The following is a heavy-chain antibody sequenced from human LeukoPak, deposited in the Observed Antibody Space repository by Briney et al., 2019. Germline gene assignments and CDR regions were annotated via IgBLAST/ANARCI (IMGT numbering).Heavy chain of an antibody. Sequence: SETLSLTCTVSGGSVSSAPYYWGWIRQSPGKGLEWIGSVDYSGSTYYNLSLKSRVTISIDTSKNHLSLKLRSVTAADTAVYYCARHFYETSGGIDYWGQGTLVTVSS. CDR3: ARHFYETSGGIDY. D-gene: IGHD2-8*02. J-gene: IGHJ4*02. V-gene: IGHV4-39*01. CDR2: VDYSGST. CDR1: GGSVSSAPYY.